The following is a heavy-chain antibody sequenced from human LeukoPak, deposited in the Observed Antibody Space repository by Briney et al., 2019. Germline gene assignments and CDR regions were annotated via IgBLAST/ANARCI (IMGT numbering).Heavy chain of an antibody. CDR1: GGSISSYY. Sequence: SETLSLTCTVPGGSISSYYWNWTRQPPGKGLEWIGYIYYSGSTNYNPSLKSRVTISVDTSKNQFSLKLSSVTAADTAVYYCARVEMATIYILWGQGTLVTVSS. J-gene: IGHJ4*02. D-gene: IGHD5-24*01. V-gene: IGHV4-59*01. CDR2: IYYSGST. CDR3: ARVEMATIYIL.